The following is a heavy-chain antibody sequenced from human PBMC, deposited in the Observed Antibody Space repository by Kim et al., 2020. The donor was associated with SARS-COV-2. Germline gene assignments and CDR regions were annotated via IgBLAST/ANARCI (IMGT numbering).Heavy chain of an antibody. CDR2: IIPIFGTA. CDR3: AIPRMTTVVTYYYGMDV. Sequence: SVKVSCKASGGTFSSYAISWVRQAPGQGLEWMGGIIPIFGTANYAQKFQGRVTITADESTSTAYMELSSLRSEDTAVYYCAIPRMTTVVTYYYGMDVWGQGTTVTVSS. J-gene: IGHJ6*02. D-gene: IGHD4-17*01. V-gene: IGHV1-69*13. CDR1: GGTFSSYA.